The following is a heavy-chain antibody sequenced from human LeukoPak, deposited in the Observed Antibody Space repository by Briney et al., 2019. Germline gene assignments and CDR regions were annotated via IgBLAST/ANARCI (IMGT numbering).Heavy chain of an antibody. CDR2: IYSRGNT. Sequence: SETLSLTCSVSGVSISSGSNYWGWIRQPPGKTLEWIGSIYSRGNTYYNPSLKSRVIILIDTAKNHFSLNLSSVTAADTAVYYCARAIRVAIFDYWGQGTLVTVSS. CDR3: ARAIRVAIFDY. CDR1: GVSISSGSNY. J-gene: IGHJ4*02. D-gene: IGHD2-21*01. V-gene: IGHV4-39*07.